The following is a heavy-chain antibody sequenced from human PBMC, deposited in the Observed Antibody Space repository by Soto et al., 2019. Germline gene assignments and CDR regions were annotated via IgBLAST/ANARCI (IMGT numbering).Heavy chain of an antibody. V-gene: IGHV4-61*08. CDR2: IYYSGST. Sequence: PSETLSLTCTVSGDSITSSGHYWGLIRQSPGKGLERIAYIYYSGSTNYNPSLKSRVTISVDTSKNQFSLKLSSVTAADTAVYYCARGNEYYYDSSGYYLIEYWGQGTLVTVSS. CDR3: ARGNEYYYDSSGYYLIEY. J-gene: IGHJ4*02. CDR1: GDSITSSGHY. D-gene: IGHD3-22*01.